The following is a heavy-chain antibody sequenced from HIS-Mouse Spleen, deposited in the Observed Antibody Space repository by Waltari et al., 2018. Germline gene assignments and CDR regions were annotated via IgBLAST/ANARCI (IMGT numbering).Heavy chain of an antibody. CDR1: GYTFTSYD. CDR3: ARGHDYSNYFDY. D-gene: IGHD4-4*01. Sequence: QVQLVQSGAEVKKPGASVKVSCKASGYTFTSYDINWVRQATGQGLEWMGWMNPNSGNTGYEQKFQGKVTMTRNTSISTAYMELSSLRSEDTAVYYCARGHDYSNYFDYWGQGTLVTVSS. CDR2: MNPNSGNT. V-gene: IGHV1-8*01. J-gene: IGHJ4*02.